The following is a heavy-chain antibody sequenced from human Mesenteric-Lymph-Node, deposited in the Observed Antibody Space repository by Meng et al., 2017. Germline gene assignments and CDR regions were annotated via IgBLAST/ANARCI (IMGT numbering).Heavy chain of an antibody. J-gene: IGHJ4*02. D-gene: IGHD3-10*01. CDR1: GFTFSSYA. Sequence: GGSLRLSCAASGFTFSSYAMSWVRQAPGKGLEWVAVIWYDGSKRYHSDSVKGRFTISRDNSKNTLILQMDSLRVDDTAVYYCARVDSGSYYAGIFDYWGQGTLVTVSS. CDR3: ARVDSGSYYAGIFDY. V-gene: IGHV3-33*08. CDR2: IWYDGSKR.